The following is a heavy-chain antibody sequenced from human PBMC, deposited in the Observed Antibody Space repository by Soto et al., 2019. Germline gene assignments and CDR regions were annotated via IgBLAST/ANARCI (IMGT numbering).Heavy chain of an antibody. D-gene: IGHD6-6*01. V-gene: IGHV4-31*03. J-gene: IGHJ4*02. CDR1: GGSISSGGYY. Sequence: SETLSLTCTVSGGSISSGGYYWSWIRQHPGKGLEWIGYIYYSGSTYYNPSLKSRVTISVDTSKNQFSLKLSSVTAADTAVYYCARAASIAAPVGYYWGQGTLVTVSS. CDR3: ARAASIAAPVGYY. CDR2: IYYSGST.